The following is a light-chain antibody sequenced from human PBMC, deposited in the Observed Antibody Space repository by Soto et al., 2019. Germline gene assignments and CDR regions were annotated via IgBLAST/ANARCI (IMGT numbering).Light chain of an antibody. V-gene: IGKV3-11*01. CDR2: DAS. CDR3: QQRSNWPPIT. CDR1: QSVSSY. J-gene: IGKJ5*01. Sequence: EIVLTQSPATLSLSPRERATLSCRASQSVSSYLAWYQQKPGQAPRLLIYDASNRATGITARFSGSGSGTDFTLTISSLEPEDFAVYYCQQRSNWPPITFGQGTRLEIK.